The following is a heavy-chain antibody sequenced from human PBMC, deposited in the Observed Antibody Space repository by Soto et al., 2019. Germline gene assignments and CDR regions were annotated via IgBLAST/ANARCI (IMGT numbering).Heavy chain of an antibody. J-gene: IGHJ2*01. CDR2: IYSGGST. Sequence: EVQLVESGGGLVQPGGSLRLSCAASGFTVSSNYMSWVRQAPGKGLEWVSVIYSGGSTYYADSVKGRFTISRHNSKNTLYLQMNSLRAEDTAVYYCAREGYSSGWDSSDLYWYFDLWGRGTLVTVSS. D-gene: IGHD6-19*01. CDR3: AREGYSSGWDSSDLYWYFDL. V-gene: IGHV3-53*04. CDR1: GFTVSSNY.